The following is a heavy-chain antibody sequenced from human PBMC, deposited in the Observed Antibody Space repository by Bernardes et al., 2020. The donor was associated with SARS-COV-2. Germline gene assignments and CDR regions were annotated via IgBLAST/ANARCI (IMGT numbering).Heavy chain of an antibody. Sequence: GGSLRLSCAASGFVFSNYCMHWVRQAPGKGLEWVSRITSDGSANYAKSVRGRFTTSRDNFKKTLYLEMNSLRAEDTAVYFCARDLVWHDSMGMDVWGQGTTVTVSS. J-gene: IGHJ6*02. CDR3: ARDLVWHDSMGMDV. CDR1: GFVFSNYC. V-gene: IGHV3-74*01. D-gene: IGHD3-22*01. CDR2: ITSDGSA.